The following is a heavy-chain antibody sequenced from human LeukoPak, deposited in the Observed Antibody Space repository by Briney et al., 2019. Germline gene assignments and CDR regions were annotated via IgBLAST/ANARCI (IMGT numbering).Heavy chain of an antibody. D-gene: IGHD6-13*01. J-gene: IGHJ5*02. Sequence: SVKVSCKASGGTFSSYAFSWVRQAPGQGLEWMGGIMPIFGKANYAQKFQGRVTITADESTSTAYMELNSLRSEDTAMYYCARDWGMGPSSSWAWGQGTLVTVSS. CDR2: IMPIFGKA. V-gene: IGHV1-69*01. CDR1: GGTFSSYA. CDR3: ARDWGMGPSSSWA.